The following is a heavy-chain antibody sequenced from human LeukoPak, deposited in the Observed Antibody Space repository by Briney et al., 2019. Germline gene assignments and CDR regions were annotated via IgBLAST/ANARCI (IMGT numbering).Heavy chain of an antibody. CDR3: TTLAGRGKYYFDY. CDR2: IKSKTDGGTT. J-gene: IGHJ4*02. CDR1: GFTFSNAW. Sequence: GGSLRLSCAASGFTFSNAWMSWVRQAPGKGLEWVGRIKSKTDGGTTDYAAPVKGRFTISRDDSKNTLYLQMNSLKTEDTAVYYCTTLAGRGKYYFDYWGQGTLVIVSS. V-gene: IGHV3-15*01.